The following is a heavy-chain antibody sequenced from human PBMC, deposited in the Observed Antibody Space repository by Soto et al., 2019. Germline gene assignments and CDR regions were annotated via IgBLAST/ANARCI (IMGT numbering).Heavy chain of an antibody. J-gene: IGHJ4*02. CDR3: AKELSYSGTYYTAFDS. CDR1: GFTFSSYG. Sequence: PGGSLRLSCAASGFTFSSYGMSWVRQAPGKRLEWVSTISGSDTTYYTDSVKGRFTISRDNSKNTLFLQMNSLRAEDTALYYCAKELSYSGTYYTAFDSWGQGTLVTVSS. D-gene: IGHD3-10*01. CDR2: ISGSDTT. V-gene: IGHV3-23*01.